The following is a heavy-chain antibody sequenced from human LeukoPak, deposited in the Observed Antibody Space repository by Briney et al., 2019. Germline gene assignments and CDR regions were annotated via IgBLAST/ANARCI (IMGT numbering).Heavy chain of an antibody. D-gene: IGHD6-19*01. CDR2: IYSGGSA. J-gene: IGHJ4*02. Sequence: GGSLRLSCAASGFTVSSSYMSWVRQAPGKGLEWVSVIYSGGSAYYADSVKGRFTISRDNSKNTLYLQMNSLRAEDTAVYYCARGGYSSGWYFDYWGQGTLVTVSS. V-gene: IGHV3-53*01. CDR3: ARGGYSSGWYFDY. CDR1: GFTVSSSY.